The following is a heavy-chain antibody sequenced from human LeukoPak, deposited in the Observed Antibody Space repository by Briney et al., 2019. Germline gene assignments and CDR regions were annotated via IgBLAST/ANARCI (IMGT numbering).Heavy chain of an antibody. CDR3: ARDASDFWSGYQTDTYFDY. J-gene: IGHJ4*02. CDR2: ISSSSSYI. V-gene: IGHV3-21*01. CDR1: GFTFSSHS. Sequence: MPGGSLRLSCAASGFTFSSHSMNWVRQAPGKGLEWVSSISSSSSYIYYADSVKGRFTISRDNAKNSLYLQMNSLRAEDTAVYYCARDASDFWSGYQTDTYFDYWGQGTLVTVSS. D-gene: IGHD3-3*01.